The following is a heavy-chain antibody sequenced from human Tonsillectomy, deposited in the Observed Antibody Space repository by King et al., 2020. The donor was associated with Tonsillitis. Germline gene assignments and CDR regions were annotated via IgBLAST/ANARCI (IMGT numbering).Heavy chain of an antibody. CDR1: ELTFSAYG. CDR2: IRYDGSVK. J-gene: IGHJ3*02. D-gene: IGHD5-18*01. V-gene: IGHV3-30*02. CDR3: VQPLETASPYDALDI. Sequence: HVQLVESGGGVVQPGGSLRLSCAASELTFSAYGMHWVRQTPGKGLDWVAFIRYDGSVKYYADSVRGRFTISRDNSKNSLYLHMNSLRTEDTAVYFCVQPLETASPYDALDIWGPGTLVTVSS.